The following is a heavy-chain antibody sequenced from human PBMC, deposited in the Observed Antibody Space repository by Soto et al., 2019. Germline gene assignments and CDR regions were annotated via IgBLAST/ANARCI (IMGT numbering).Heavy chain of an antibody. CDR2: INPKSGGT. Sequence: QVQLVQSGAEVKKPGASVKVSCKASGYSFTDYHIHWVRQAPGQGLEWLGRINPKSGGTSTAQKFQGWVTMTTDTSISTASMELTRLTSDDTAIYYCARLKSYYDSRGSSDYWGQGTLVTVSS. J-gene: IGHJ4*02. D-gene: IGHD3-22*01. CDR1: GYSFTDYH. CDR3: ARLKSYYDSRGSSDY. V-gene: IGHV1-2*04.